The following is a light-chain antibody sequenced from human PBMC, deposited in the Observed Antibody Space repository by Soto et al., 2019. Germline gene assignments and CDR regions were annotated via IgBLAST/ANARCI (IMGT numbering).Light chain of an antibody. V-gene: IGLV2-23*01. CDR2: EGT. J-gene: IGLJ3*02. CDR1: SSDVGSFDL. Sequence: QSALTQPASVSGSPGQSITISCTGTSSDVGSFDLVSWYQQHPGKAPKLMIYEGTKRPAGVSNRFFASKSGNTASLTISGLQAEDEADYYCCSYAGSSTWVFGGGPKLTVL. CDR3: CSYAGSSTWV.